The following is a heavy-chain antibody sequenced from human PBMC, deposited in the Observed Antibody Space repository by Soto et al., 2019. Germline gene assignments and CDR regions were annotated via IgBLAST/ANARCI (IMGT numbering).Heavy chain of an antibody. D-gene: IGHD3-22*01. CDR2: IYWNDDK. V-gene: IGHV2-5*01. CDR3: ARGYYYDSSGYYYFDY. J-gene: IGHJ4*02. CDR1: GFSLSTSGVG. Sequence: SGPTLVNPTQTLTLTCTFSGFSLSTSGVGVGWIRQPPGKALEWLALIYWNDDKRYSPSLKSRLTITKDTSKNQVVLTMTNMDPVDTATYYCARGYYYDSSGYYYFDYWGQGTLVTVSS.